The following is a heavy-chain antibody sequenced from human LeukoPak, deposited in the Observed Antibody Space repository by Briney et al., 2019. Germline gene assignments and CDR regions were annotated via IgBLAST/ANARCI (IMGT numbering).Heavy chain of an antibody. D-gene: IGHD2-15*01. V-gene: IGHV7-4-1*02. CDR1: GYTFSTHR. Sequence: ASVKVSCKASGYTFSTHRMNWLRQAPGQGLEWMGWINTNTENPTYAPGFTGRFVFSLDTSVSTAYLQISSLQAEDTAVYYCARGNQEVVAACDYWGQGTLVTVSS. CDR2: INTNTENP. J-gene: IGHJ4*02. CDR3: ARGNQEVVAACDY.